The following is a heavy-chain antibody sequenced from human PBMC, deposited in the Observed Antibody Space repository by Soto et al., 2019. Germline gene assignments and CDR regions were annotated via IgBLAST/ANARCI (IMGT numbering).Heavy chain of an antibody. V-gene: IGHV3-74*01. J-gene: IGHJ4*02. Sequence: EVQLVESGGGLVQPGESLRLSCAASGFMSSDYWIHWVRQVPGEGLVWVSRLNTDGSITTYADSVKGRFTISRDNAKNTVYLQMNSLRVYDAARYYCARVPPTCGASFDYWGQGTLFTVSS. CDR2: LNTDGSIT. CDR1: GFMSSDYW. D-gene: IGHD1-26*01. CDR3: ARVPPTCGASFDY.